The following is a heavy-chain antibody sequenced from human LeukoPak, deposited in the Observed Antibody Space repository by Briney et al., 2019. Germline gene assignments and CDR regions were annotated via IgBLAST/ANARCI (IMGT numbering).Heavy chain of an antibody. J-gene: IGHJ6*02. D-gene: IGHD6-19*01. CDR1: GFTVSSNY. Sequence: GSLRLSCAASGFTVSSNYMSWVRQAPGKGLEWVSVIYSGGSTYYADSVKGRFTISRDNSKNTLYLQMNSLRADDTAVYYCARGQEIAVAGKENYYYYYGMDVWGQGTTVTVSS. CDR3: ARGQEIAVAGKENYYYYYGMDV. CDR2: IYSGGST. V-gene: IGHV3-66*01.